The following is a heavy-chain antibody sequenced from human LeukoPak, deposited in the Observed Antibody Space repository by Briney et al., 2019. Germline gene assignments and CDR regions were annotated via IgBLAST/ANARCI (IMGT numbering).Heavy chain of an antibody. V-gene: IGHV3-30*18. D-gene: IGHD3-3*01. CDR2: ISYDGSNK. CDR1: GFTFSSYG. CDR3: AKEFAMEWLFLLVY. Sequence: PGGSLRLSCAASGFTFSSYGMHWVRQAPGKGLEWVAVISYDGSNKYYADSVKGRFTISRDNSKNTLYLQMNSLRAEDTAVYYCAKEFAMEWLFLLVYWGQGTLVTVSS. J-gene: IGHJ4*02.